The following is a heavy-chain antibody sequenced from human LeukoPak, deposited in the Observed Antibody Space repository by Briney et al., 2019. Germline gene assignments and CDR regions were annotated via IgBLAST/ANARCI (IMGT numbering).Heavy chain of an antibody. Sequence: SETLSLTCTVSGGSISSYYWSWIRQPPGKGLEWIGYIYYSGSTNYNPSLKSRVTISVDTSKNQFSLKLSSVTAADTAVYYCATTYYYGSGSRRGGYYFDYWGQGTLVTVSS. D-gene: IGHD3-10*01. CDR3: ATTYYYGSGSRRGGYYFDY. CDR1: GGSISSYY. V-gene: IGHV4-59*01. CDR2: IYYSGST. J-gene: IGHJ4*02.